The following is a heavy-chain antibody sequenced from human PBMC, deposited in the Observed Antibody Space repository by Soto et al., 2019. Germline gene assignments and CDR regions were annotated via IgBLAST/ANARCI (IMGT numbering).Heavy chain of an antibody. CDR2: IYYSGST. CDR3: ARAIPAPHCSGGSCFGAFDI. Sequence: SETLSLTCTVSGGSISSGGYYWSWIRQHPGKGLEWIGYIYYSGSTYYNPSLKSRVTISVDTSKNQFSLKLSSVTAADTAVYYCARAIPAPHCSGGSCFGAFDIWGQGTMVTVSS. CDR1: GGSISSGGYY. V-gene: IGHV4-31*03. J-gene: IGHJ3*02. D-gene: IGHD2-15*01.